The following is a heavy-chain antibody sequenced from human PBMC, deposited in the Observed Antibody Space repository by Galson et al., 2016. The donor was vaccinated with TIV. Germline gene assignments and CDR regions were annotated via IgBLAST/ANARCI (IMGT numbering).Heavy chain of an antibody. CDR3: AKDLED. V-gene: IGHV1-2*06. CDR1: GYTFSGYN. CDR2: IIPNSGGT. J-gene: IGHJ4*02. Sequence: SVKVSCKASGYTFSGYNLHWVRQAPGQGLEWMGRIIPNSGGTNYAQKFRGRITMTRDTSINTTYMELRRLRSDDTAIYYCAKDLEDWGQGTLVSVSS.